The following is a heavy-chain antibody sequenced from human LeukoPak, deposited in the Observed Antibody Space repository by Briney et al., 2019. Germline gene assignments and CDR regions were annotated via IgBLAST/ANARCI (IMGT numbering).Heavy chain of an antibody. Sequence: RTSETLSLTCTVSGGSISSGSHYWSWIRQPAGKGLEWIGRIYTSGSTNNNPSLKSRVTISVDTSKNQFSLKLSSVTAADTAVYYCARVLDDSSGYYSWGAFDIWGQGTMVTVSS. CDR3: ARVLDDSSGYYSWGAFDI. J-gene: IGHJ3*02. V-gene: IGHV4-61*02. D-gene: IGHD3-22*01. CDR2: IYTSGST. CDR1: GGSISSGSHY.